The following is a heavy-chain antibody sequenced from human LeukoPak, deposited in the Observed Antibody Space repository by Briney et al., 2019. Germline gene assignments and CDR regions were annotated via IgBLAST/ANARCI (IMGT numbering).Heavy chain of an antibody. D-gene: IGHD3-9*01. CDR2: IYSGGST. V-gene: IGHV3-66*01. CDR3: ARVTGYTIEDYFDY. J-gene: IGHJ4*02. CDR1: EFSVGSNY. Sequence: GGSLRLSCAASEFSVGSNYMTWVRQAPGKGLEWVSLIYSGGSTYYADSVKGRFTISRDNSKNTLYLQMNSLRAEDTAVYYCARVTGYTIEDYFDYWGQGTLVTVSS.